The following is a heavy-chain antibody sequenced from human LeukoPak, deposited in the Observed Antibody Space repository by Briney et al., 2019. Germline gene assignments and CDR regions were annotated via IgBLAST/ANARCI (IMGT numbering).Heavy chain of an antibody. V-gene: IGHV1-24*01. CDR3: ASGGRDYVWGSSRPHNWFDP. Sequence: ASVKVSCKVSGYTLTALSMHWVRQAPGKGLEWMGGFDPEDGETIYAQKFQSRVTMTEDTSTDTAYMELSNLRSEDTAVYYCASGGRDYVWGSSRPHNWFDPWGQGTLVTVSS. CDR2: FDPEDGET. J-gene: IGHJ5*02. CDR1: GYTLTALS. D-gene: IGHD3-16*02.